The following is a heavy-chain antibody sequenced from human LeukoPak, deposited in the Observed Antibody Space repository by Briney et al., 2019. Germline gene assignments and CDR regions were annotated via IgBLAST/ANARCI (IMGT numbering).Heavy chain of an antibody. CDR2: IYFSGTT. D-gene: IGHD1-1*01. J-gene: IGHJ4*02. CDR1: GGSISSSSYH. CDR3: ARSTQTVDC. V-gene: IGHV4-39*01. Sequence: SETLSLTCTVSGGSISSSSYHWGWMRQPPGKGLEWIGSIYFSGTTYYNPSLKSRVTISVDTSNNQFSLKLSSVTAADTAVYYCARSTQTVDCWGQGTLVTVSS.